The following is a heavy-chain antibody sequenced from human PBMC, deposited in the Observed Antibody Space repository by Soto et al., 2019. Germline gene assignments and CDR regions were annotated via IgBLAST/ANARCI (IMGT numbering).Heavy chain of an antibody. J-gene: IGHJ4*02. CDR3: ARVGYSGYDRRYYFDF. CDR1: GGTFSSYA. CDR2: IIPIFGTA. Sequence: QVQLVQSGAEVKKPGSSVKVSCKASGGTFSSYAISWVRQAPGQGLEWMGGIIPIFGTANYAQKFQGRVTITADEATSKAYMELSSLRSEDTAVYYCARVGYSGYDRRYYFDFWGQGSLVTVSS. V-gene: IGHV1-69*01. D-gene: IGHD5-12*01.